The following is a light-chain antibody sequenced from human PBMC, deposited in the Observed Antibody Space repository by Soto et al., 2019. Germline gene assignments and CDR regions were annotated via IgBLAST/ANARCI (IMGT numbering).Light chain of an antibody. CDR1: QSVPSTY. Sequence: VLSQSPGRLSLSPGERATLSCRASQSVPSTYFAWYQQKSGQPPTLLISGTSNRATGIPDRFSGSGSGRDFTLTISRLEPEDFAVYFCQQFGNSPWTFGQGTKVEI. J-gene: IGKJ1*01. CDR2: GTS. V-gene: IGKV3-20*01. CDR3: QQFGNSPWT.